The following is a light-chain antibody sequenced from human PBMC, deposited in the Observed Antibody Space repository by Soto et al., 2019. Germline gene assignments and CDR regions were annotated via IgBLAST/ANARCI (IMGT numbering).Light chain of an antibody. CDR1: SSNIGAGYD. Sequence: QSVLTQPPSVSGAPGQRVTISCTGSSSNIGAGYDVHWYQQLPGTAPKLLIYGNSNRPSGVPDRFSGSKSGTSASLAITGLQAEDEADYYCQSYDSSLSGVICGGGTKVTVL. CDR3: QSYDSSLSGVI. CDR2: GNS. J-gene: IGLJ2*01. V-gene: IGLV1-40*01.